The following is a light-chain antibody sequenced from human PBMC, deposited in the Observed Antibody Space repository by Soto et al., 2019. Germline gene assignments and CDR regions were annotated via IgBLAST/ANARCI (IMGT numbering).Light chain of an antibody. J-gene: IGKJ1*01. Sequence: EIVITQSPATLSFSRGVRHTLSRRASQSVSSNLAWYQKKPGQAPRLLIYGASTRATGIPARCSRSGSRRELTLTINSLQSEDVAVYYCHRVNDWPRGTFGQGTNVDI. CDR1: QSVSSN. CDR2: GAS. V-gene: IGKV3-15*01. CDR3: HRVNDWPRGT.